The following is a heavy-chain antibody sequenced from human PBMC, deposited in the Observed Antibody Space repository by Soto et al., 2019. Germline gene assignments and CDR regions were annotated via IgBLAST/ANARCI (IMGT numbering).Heavy chain of an antibody. CDR1: GFTFSGSS. D-gene: IGHD4-4*01. CDR2: IRSRVNNYAT. CDR3: ARQGYSDDYYFYGMDV. J-gene: IGHJ6*02. Sequence: PGGSLRLSCAASGFTFSGSSMHWVRQASGKGLEWVGRIRSRVNNYATGYAASVKGRFTISRDDSKNTAYLQMDSLKTEDTAIYCCARQGYSDDYYFYGMDVWGQGTTVTVSS. V-gene: IGHV3-73*01.